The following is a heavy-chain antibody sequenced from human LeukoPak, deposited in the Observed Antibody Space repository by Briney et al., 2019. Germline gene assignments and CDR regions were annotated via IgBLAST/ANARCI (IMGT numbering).Heavy chain of an antibody. J-gene: IGHJ4*02. Sequence: SETLSLTCTVSGGSISSSSYYWGWIRQPPGKGLEWIGSIYYSGSTYYNPSLKSRVTISVDTSKNQFSLKLSSVTAADTAVYYCARDWGERFGEFNYWGQGTLVTVSS. D-gene: IGHD3-10*01. CDR3: ARDWGERFGEFNY. CDR2: IYYSGST. V-gene: IGHV4-39*07. CDR1: GGSISSSSYY.